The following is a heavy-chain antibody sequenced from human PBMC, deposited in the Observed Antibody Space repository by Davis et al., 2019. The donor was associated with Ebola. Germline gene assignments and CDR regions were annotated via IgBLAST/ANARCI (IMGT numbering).Heavy chain of an antibody. Sequence: SVKVSCKASGNTISTYTIDWVRQAPGQGLEWMGGIIPLFGTTNYAQKFRGRVMITADKSTRIAYMELNSLTSEDTAVYYCARGPSVATAHYFDYWGQGTQVTVSS. V-gene: IGHV1-69*06. J-gene: IGHJ4*02. D-gene: IGHD2-21*02. CDR2: IIPLFGTT. CDR3: ARGPSVATAHYFDY. CDR1: GNTISTYT.